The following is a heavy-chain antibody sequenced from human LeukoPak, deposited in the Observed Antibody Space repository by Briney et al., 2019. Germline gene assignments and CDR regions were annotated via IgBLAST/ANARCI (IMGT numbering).Heavy chain of an antibody. Sequence: GAPRRISSKGSGSTFSSYWIGWVRQMPGKGLEGMGIIYPGDSDTRYSPSLQGQVTISVDTSIGTPSRQWSSLKASDTDIYYCASQNDFRLDFWGQGTLVTVSS. CDR2: IYPGDSDT. D-gene: IGHD3-3*01. CDR3: ASQNDFRLDF. CDR1: GSTFSSYW. J-gene: IGHJ4*02. V-gene: IGHV5-51*01.